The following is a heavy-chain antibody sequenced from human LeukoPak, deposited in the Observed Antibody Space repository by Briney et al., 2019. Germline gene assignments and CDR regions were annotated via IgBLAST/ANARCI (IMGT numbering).Heavy chain of an antibody. J-gene: IGHJ4*02. V-gene: IGHV3-23*01. CDR3: AKDRVDGSGSQFDS. CDR1: GFTFSNYA. D-gene: IGHD3-10*01. CDR2: ISGSGAMT. Sequence: GGSLRLSCAASGFTFSNYALSWVRQAPGKGLEWVSSISGSGAMTYYADSVKGRFTISRDNAMDTLYLQMNSLRADDTAVYYCAKDRVDGSGSQFDSWGQGSLVIVSS.